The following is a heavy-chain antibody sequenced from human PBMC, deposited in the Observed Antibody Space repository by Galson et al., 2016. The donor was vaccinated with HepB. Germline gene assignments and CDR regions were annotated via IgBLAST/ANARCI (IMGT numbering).Heavy chain of an antibody. D-gene: IGHD4-11*01. Sequence: SLRLSCAASGFTFSIYWMQWVRQGPGGGLVWVSNMVSDGSTPIYADFVKGRFTISRDNAKNTLYLQMDGLRVEDTAVYYCGRESWGLPEYWGQGTLVTVSS. CDR3: GRESWGLPEY. CDR2: MVSDGSTP. J-gene: IGHJ4*02. CDR1: GFTFSIYW. V-gene: IGHV3-74*01.